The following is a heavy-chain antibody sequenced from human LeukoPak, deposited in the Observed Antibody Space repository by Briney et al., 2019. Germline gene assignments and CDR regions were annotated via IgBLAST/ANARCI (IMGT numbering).Heavy chain of an antibody. CDR1: GGTFSSYA. J-gene: IGHJ3*02. CDR2: IIPILGIA. CDR3: ARGPDSSGYEAAFDI. V-gene: IGHV1-69*04. D-gene: IGHD3-22*01. Sequence: APVKVSCKASGGTFSSYAISWVRQAPGQGLEWMGRIIPILGIANYAQKFQGRVTITADKSTSTAYMELSSLRSEDTAVYYCARGPDSSGYEAAFDIWGQGTMVTVSS.